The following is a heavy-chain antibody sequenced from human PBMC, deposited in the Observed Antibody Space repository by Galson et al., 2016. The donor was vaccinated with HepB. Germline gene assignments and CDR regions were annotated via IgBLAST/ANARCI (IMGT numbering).Heavy chain of an antibody. V-gene: IGHV3-43*02. CDR2: ISGDGSTT. Sequence: SLRLSCAASGFRFDDFAMNWVRQVPGKALEWVSLISGDGSTTYYADSLKGRFTISRDNSKNSLHLQMDSLRTEDTALYYCAKDSGYSGNLYVDYWGQGTLVTVSS. CDR1: GFRFDDFA. D-gene: IGHD5-12*01. CDR3: AKDSGYSGNLYVDY. J-gene: IGHJ4*02.